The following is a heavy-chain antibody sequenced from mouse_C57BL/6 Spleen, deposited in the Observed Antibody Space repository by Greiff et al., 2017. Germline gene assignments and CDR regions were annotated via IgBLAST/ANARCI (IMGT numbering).Heavy chain of an antibody. V-gene: IGHV1-64*01. CDR1: GYTFTSYW. J-gene: IGHJ3*01. D-gene: IGHD1-1*01. CDR2: IHPNSGST. CDR3: ARAHLYYDGSPRVAY. Sequence: QVQLQQPGAELVKPGASVKLSCKASGYTFTSYWMHWVKQRPGQGLEWIGMIHPNSGSTNYNEKFKSKATLTVDKSSSTAYMQLSSLTSEDSAVFYCARAHLYYDGSPRVAYWGQGTLGPGSA.